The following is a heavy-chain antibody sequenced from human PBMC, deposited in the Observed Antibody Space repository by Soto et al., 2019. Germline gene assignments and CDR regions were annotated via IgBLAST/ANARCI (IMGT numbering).Heavy chain of an antibody. D-gene: IGHD5-12*01. J-gene: IGHJ6*03. CDR2: INPNGGAT. V-gene: IGHV1-2*02. CDR3: ARESGGATATLDYYYFYMDV. CDR1: GDSFNDYY. Sequence: VQLAQSGAEVKKPGASVKVSCKTSGDSFNDYYIHWVRQAPGQGLEWMGWINPNGGATKYAQKFQGRVTVTRDTSIRTVYMDLSSLRSDDTGVYYCARESGGATATLDYYYFYMDVWGKGTTVTVSS.